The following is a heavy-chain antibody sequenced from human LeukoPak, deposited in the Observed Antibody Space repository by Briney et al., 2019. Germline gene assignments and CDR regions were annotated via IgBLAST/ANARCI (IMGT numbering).Heavy chain of an antibody. J-gene: IGHJ6*03. Sequence: GGSLRLSCAASGFTFSSYEMNWVRQAPGKGLEWVSYISSSSSTIYYADSVKGRFTISRDNAKNSLSLQMNSLRAEDTAVYYCARESYSSPYYYYMDVWDKGTRVTVSS. V-gene: IGHV3-48*03. CDR1: GFTFSSYE. CDR3: ARESYSSPYYYYMDV. CDR2: ISSSSSTI. D-gene: IGHD6-13*01.